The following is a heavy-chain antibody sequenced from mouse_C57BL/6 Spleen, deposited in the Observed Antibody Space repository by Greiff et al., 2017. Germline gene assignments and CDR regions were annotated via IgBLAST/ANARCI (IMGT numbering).Heavy chain of an antibody. CDR3: ARWGTTVDWYFDV. J-gene: IGHJ1*03. CDR2: INPSSGYT. Sequence: QVQLQQSGAELARPGASVKMSCKASGYTFTSYTMHWVKQRPGQGLEWIGYINPSSGYTKYNQKFKDKATLTADKSSSTAYMQLSSLTSEDSAVYYCARWGTTVDWYFDVWGTGTTVTVSS. D-gene: IGHD1-1*01. V-gene: IGHV1-4*01. CDR1: GYTFTSYT.